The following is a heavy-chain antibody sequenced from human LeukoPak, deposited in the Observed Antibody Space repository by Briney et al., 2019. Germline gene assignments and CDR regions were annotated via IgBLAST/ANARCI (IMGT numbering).Heavy chain of an antibody. CDR3: ARVIGRRGEFDY. CDR2: IKQDGSEK. J-gene: IGHJ4*02. V-gene: IGHV3-7*04. Sequence: PGGSLRLSWAAAGFTFSSYWMSCVRQAPGKGLEWVANIKQDGSEKYYVDSVKGRFTISRDNAKNSLYLQMNSVRAEDTAVYYCARVIGRRGEFDYWGQGTLVTVSS. CDR1: GFTFSSYW. D-gene: IGHD3-16*01.